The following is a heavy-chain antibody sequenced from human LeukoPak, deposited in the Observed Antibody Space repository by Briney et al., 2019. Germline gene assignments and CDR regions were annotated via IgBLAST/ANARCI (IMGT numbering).Heavy chain of an antibody. CDR1: GFTFSDYY. CDR3: ARDHDLYSSSWYNRGEGAFDI. J-gene: IGHJ3*02. Sequence: GGSLRLSCAASGFTFSDYYMSWNRQAPGKGLEWVSYISSSGSTIYYADSVKGRFTISRDNAKNLLYLQMDSLRAEDTAVYYCARDHDLYSSSWYNRGEGAFDIWGQGTMVTVSS. CDR2: ISSSGSTI. V-gene: IGHV3-11*04. D-gene: IGHD6-13*01.